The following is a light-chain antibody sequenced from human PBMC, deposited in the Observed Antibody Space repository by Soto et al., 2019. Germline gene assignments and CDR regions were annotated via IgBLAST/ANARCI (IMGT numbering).Light chain of an antibody. CDR1: SSDVGGYNY. CDR3: SSYTSSSIYAV. Sequence: QSVLTQPASVSGSPGQSITISCTGTSSDVGGYNYVSWYQQHPGKAPKLMIYDVSNRPSGVSNRFSGSKSGNTASLTISGVQAEDEADYYCSSYTSSSIYAVFGGGTQLTVL. J-gene: IGLJ7*01. V-gene: IGLV2-14*01. CDR2: DVS.